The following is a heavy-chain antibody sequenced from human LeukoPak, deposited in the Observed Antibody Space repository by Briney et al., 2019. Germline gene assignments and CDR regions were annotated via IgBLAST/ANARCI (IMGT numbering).Heavy chain of an antibody. Sequence: QSGGSLRLSCAASGFSVRNNYLTWVRQAPGKGLEWVSVFYGGGSTYYADSVKGRFTISRDESKNTLYLQMNSLRAEDTAVYYCAADWPLDYRGQGTLVTVSS. CDR3: AADWPLDY. V-gene: IGHV3-66*01. D-gene: IGHD3/OR15-3a*01. CDR2: FYGGGST. CDR1: GFSVRNNY. J-gene: IGHJ4*02.